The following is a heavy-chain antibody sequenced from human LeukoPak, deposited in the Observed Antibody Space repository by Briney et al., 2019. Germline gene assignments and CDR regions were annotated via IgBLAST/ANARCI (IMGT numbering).Heavy chain of an antibody. CDR1: GYTFTRYY. CDR2: IKPKSGGT. D-gene: IGHD3-10*01. CDR3: ARDRRITMVRANWFDP. V-gene: IGHV1-2*02. Sequence: GAPVKVCCKASGYTFTRYYMHWGRQAPGQGLEGRGWIKPKSGGTNYAQKFQGRVTMTRDTTSRRAYMERRRMRSEETAVYYCARDRRITMVRANWFDPWGQGTLVTVSS. J-gene: IGHJ5*02.